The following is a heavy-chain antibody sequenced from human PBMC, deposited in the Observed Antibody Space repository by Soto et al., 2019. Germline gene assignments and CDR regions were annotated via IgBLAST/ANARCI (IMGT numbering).Heavy chain of an antibody. Sequence: QITLKESGPTLVKPTQTLTLTCTFSGFSLTTRGVSVVWIRQPPGKALEWLALIYWDDDQRYSPSLKSRLTTTKDHSKNQVVLTMTNMVPVDTATYYCAHVLGYCSGGSCYSGPSDYWGQGTLVTVST. V-gene: IGHV2-5*02. J-gene: IGHJ4*02. CDR2: IYWDDDQ. D-gene: IGHD2-15*01. CDR3: AHVLGYCSGGSCYSGPSDY. CDR1: GFSLTTRGVS.